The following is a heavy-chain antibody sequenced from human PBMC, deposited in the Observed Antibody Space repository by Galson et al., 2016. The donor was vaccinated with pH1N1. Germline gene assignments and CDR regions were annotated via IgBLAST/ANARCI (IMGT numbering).Heavy chain of an antibody. CDR2: IYKSGSY. J-gene: IGHJ4*02. Sequence: ETLSLTCTVSDDSISNPIYNWGWIRQPPGKGLEWIGSIYKSGSYYYNPSLKSRVTISLDTSKNQFSLKLTSMTAADTAVYYCARDKGRLGAPDYWGQGTLDTVSS. CDR1: DDSISNPIYN. V-gene: IGHV4-39*07. D-gene: IGHD3-16*01. CDR3: ARDKGRLGAPDY.